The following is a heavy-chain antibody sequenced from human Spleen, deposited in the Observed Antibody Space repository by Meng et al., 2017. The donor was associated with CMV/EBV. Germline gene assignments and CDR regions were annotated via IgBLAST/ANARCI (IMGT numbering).Heavy chain of an antibody. CDR3: AKDRGVFDY. CDR1: GFTFSSEA. CDR2: ISGSGGST. V-gene: IGHV3-23*04. J-gene: IGHJ4*02. D-gene: IGHD3-10*01. Sequence: VQLVGSGVGVVQPGRSLRLSWAASGFTFSSEAMPWVRQAPEKGLEWVSAISGSGGSTYYADSVKGRFTISRDNSKNTLYLQMNSLRAEDTAVYYCAKDRGVFDYWGQGTLVTVSS.